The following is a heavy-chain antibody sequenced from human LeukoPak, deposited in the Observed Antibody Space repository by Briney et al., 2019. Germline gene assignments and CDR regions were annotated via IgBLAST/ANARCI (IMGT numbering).Heavy chain of an antibody. J-gene: IGHJ4*02. D-gene: IGHD3-10*01. CDR1: GFTFSSYE. Sequence: GGSLRLSCAASGFTFSSYEMNWVRQAPGKGLEWVSYISSSGSTIYYADSVKGRFTTSRDNAKNSLHLQMNSLRAEDTAVYYCAREIRGFFDYWGQGTLVTVSS. V-gene: IGHV3-48*03. CDR2: ISSSGSTI. CDR3: AREIRGFFDY.